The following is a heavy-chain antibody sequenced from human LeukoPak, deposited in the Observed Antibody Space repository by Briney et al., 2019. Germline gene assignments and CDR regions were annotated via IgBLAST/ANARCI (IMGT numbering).Heavy chain of an antibody. V-gene: IGHV4-4*02. CDR3: ARLVLLWFGELSQAFDY. J-gene: IGHJ4*02. CDR2: IYHSGST. Sequence: SGTLSLTCAVSGGSISSSNWWSWVRQPPGKGLEWIGEIYHSGSTNYNPSLKSRVTISVDKSKNQFSLKLSSVTAADTAVYYCARLVLLWFGELSQAFDYWGQGTLVTVSS. CDR1: GGSISSSNW. D-gene: IGHD3-10*01.